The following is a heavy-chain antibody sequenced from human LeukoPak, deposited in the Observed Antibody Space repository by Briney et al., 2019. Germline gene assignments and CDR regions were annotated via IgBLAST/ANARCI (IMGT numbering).Heavy chain of an antibody. Sequence: GGSLRLSCAASGFTFSSYSMNWVRQAPGKGLEWGSSISSSSSYIYYADSVKGRFTISRDNAKNSLYLQMNSLRAEDTAVYYCARESYYDSSGYYSPNNWGQGTLVTVSS. D-gene: IGHD3-22*01. V-gene: IGHV3-21*01. CDR3: ARESYYDSSGYYSPNN. CDR1: GFTFSSYS. J-gene: IGHJ4*02. CDR2: ISSSSSYI.